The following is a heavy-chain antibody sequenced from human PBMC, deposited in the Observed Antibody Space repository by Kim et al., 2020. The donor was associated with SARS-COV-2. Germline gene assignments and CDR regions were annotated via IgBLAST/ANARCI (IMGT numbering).Heavy chain of an antibody. Sequence: GGSLRLSCVASGFTFSSYAMSWVRQAPGKGLEWVSAISGSGGSTYYADSVKGRFTISRDNSKNTLYLQMNSLIAEDTAVYYCAKVTPPPYYYDNSGYYFDYWGQGTLVTVSS. V-gene: IGHV3-23*01. CDR2: ISGSGGST. CDR3: AKVTPPPYYYDNSGYYFDY. J-gene: IGHJ4*02. CDR1: GFTFSSYA. D-gene: IGHD3-22*01.